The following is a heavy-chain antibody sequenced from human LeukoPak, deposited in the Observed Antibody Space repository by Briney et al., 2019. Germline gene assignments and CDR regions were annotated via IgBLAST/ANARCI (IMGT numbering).Heavy chain of an antibody. V-gene: IGHV3-7*03. Sequence: GGSLRLSCAASGFTFSSYWMNWARQAPGKGLEWVASINHNGNVNYYVDSVKGRFTISRDNAKNSLYLQMSNLRSEDTAVYYCAALEYYYDSSGYYNDYWGQGTLVTVSS. CDR1: GFTFSSYW. D-gene: IGHD3-22*01. CDR2: INHNGNVN. CDR3: AALEYYYDSSGYYNDY. J-gene: IGHJ4*02.